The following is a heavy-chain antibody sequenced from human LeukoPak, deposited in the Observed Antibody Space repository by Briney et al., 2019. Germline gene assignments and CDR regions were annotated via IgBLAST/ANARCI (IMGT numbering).Heavy chain of an antibody. J-gene: IGHJ6*02. CDR2: ISSNGGST. D-gene: IGHD3-10*01. Sequence: PGGSLRLSCAASGFTVSSNYMSWVRQAPGKGLEYVSAISSNGGSTYYANSVKGRFTISRDNSKNTLYLQMGSLRAEDMAVYYCARTSNYYGSGSYHNYGMDVWGQGTTVTVSS. CDR1: GFTVSSNY. V-gene: IGHV3-64*01. CDR3: ARTSNYYGSGSYHNYGMDV.